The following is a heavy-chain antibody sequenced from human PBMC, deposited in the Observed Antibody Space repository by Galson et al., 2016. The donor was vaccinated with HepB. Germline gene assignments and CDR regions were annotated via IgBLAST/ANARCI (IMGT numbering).Heavy chain of an antibody. V-gene: IGHV3-23*01. CDR1: GFTFSSYA. Sequence: SLRLSCAASGFTFSSYAMSWVRQAPGKGLEWVSTISGSGGSTYNADSVKGRFTISRDNSKNTLYLQMNSLRAEDTAVYYCAKGDGSGDYPGYYYYYGLDVWGQGTTVTVSS. CDR3: AKGDGSGDYPGYYYYYGLDV. J-gene: IGHJ6*02. CDR2: ISGSGGST. D-gene: IGHD4-17*01.